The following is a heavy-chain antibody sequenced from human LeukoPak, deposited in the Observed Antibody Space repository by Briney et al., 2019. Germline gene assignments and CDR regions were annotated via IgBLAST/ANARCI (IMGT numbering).Heavy chain of an antibody. CDR1: GDSINSYH. V-gene: IGHV4-4*07. CDR3: ARDDSSRDDSGGYHY. Sequence: SETLSLTCTVSGDSINSYHWSWIRQPAGKGLEWIGRIHMSGSTNYNPSLRSRVAISMDNSMNQFSLKLKSVTAADTAVYYCARDDSSRDDSGGYHYWGQGTLVTIS. CDR2: IHMSGST. D-gene: IGHD3-22*01. J-gene: IGHJ4*02.